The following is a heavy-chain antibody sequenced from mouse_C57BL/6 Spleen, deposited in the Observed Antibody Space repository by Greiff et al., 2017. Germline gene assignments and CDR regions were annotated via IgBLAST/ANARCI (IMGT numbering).Heavy chain of an antibody. CDR1: GYTFTSYG. J-gene: IGHJ2*01. Sequence: VQLQQSGAELARPGASVKLSCKASGYTFTSYGLSWVKQRTGHGLAWIGEIYPRSGNPYYNEKFKGKATLTADKSSSTPYMELRSLTSEDSAVYFCVDNSDYVHYWGQGTTLTVSS. CDR3: VDNSDYVHY. CDR2: IYPRSGNP. D-gene: IGHD3-2*02. V-gene: IGHV1-81*01.